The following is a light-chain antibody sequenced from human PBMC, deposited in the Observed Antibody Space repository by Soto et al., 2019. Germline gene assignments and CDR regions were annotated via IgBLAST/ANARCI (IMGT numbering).Light chain of an antibody. CDR1: QSVSSY. V-gene: IGKV3-11*01. J-gene: IGKJ1*01. CDR3: QQRSNWPPWT. CDR2: GAS. Sequence: IVMTQSPATLSVSPGERATLSCRASQSVSSYLAWYQQKPGQAPRLLIYGASNRATGIPDRFTGSGSGTYFTLTITNLEPEDFAVYYCQQRSNWPPWTFGQGTKVDIK.